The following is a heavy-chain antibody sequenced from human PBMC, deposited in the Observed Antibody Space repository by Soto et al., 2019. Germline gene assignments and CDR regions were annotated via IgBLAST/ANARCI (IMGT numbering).Heavy chain of an antibody. J-gene: IGHJ6*02. CDR2: ISYDGSNK. V-gene: IGHV3-30*03. D-gene: IGHD3-10*01. CDR3: ARDLAVGLWFGELLPYYYYGMDV. CDR1: GFTFSSYG. Sequence: PGGSLRLSCAASGFTFSSYGMHWVRQAPGKGLEWVAVISYDGSNKYYADSVKGRFTISRDNSKNTLYLQMNSLRAEDTAVYYCARDLAVGLWFGELLPYYYYGMDVWGQGTTVTVSS.